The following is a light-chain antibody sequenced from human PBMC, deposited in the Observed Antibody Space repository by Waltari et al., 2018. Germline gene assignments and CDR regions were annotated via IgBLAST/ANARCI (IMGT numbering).Light chain of an antibody. J-gene: IGLJ2*01. CDR3: SSYVDSNNIL. CDR1: SSDVGGPTY. V-gene: IGLV2-8*01. Sequence: QSALTQPPSASGSPGQSVTISCPGVSSDVGGPTYVSWYQQHPGKAPKVMIYEVNNRPSGVPDRFSGSKSGNTASLTVSGLQAEDEASYYCSSYVDSNNILFGGGTKLTVL. CDR2: EVN.